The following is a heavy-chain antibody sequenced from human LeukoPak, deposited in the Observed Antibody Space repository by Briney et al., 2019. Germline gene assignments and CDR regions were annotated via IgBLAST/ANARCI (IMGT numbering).Heavy chain of an antibody. CDR2: IWYDGSNK. CDR3: ARGSLHCSSTSCYEVFDY. V-gene: IGHV3-33*01. Sequence: GGSLRLSCAASGFTFSSYGMHWVRQAPGKGLEWVAVIWYDGSNKYYADSVKGRFTISRDNSKNTLYLQMNSLRAEDTAVYYYARGSLHCSSTSCYEVFDYWGQGTLVTVSS. D-gene: IGHD2-2*01. CDR1: GFTFSSYG. J-gene: IGHJ4*02.